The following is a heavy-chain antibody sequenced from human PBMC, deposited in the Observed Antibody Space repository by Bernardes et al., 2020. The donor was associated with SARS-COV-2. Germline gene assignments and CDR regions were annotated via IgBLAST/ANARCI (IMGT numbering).Heavy chain of an antibody. Sequence: ASVKVSCKASGYTFTSYGISWVRQAPGQGLEWMGWISAYNGNTIYAQKFQGRVTMTEDTSTDTAYMELSSLRSEDTAVYYCATAPPTYYYGSGSRSWFDPWGQGTLVTVSS. J-gene: IGHJ5*02. CDR3: ATAPPTYYYGSGSRSWFDP. CDR2: ISAYNGNT. D-gene: IGHD3-10*01. CDR1: GYTFTSYG. V-gene: IGHV1-18*01.